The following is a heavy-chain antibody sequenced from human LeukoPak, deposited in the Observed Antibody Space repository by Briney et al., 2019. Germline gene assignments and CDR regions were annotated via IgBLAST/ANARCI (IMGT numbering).Heavy chain of an antibody. J-gene: IGHJ4*02. D-gene: IGHD3-22*01. CDR2: FDPEDGET. CDR3: ATDLPYYDSSGYHFGY. CDR1: GYTLTELS. V-gene: IGHV1-24*01. Sequence: ASVNVSCKVSGYTLTELSMHWVRQAPGKGLEWMGGFDPEDGETIYAQKFQGRVTMTEDTSTDTAYMELSSLRSEDTAVYYCATDLPYYDSSGYHFGYWGQGTLVTVSS.